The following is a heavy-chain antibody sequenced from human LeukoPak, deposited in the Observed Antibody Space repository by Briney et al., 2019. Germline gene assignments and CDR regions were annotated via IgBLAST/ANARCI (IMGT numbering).Heavy chain of an antibody. CDR3: TTSLSRLNYKITDANFNVL. CDR1: WVHFKCLV. J-gene: IGHJ6*02. Sequence: PGGSLRHSYALCWVHFKCLVERWPRQAPGKGLEWVSTISGSGGGRYYADSVKGRFTISRDNSKNTMYMQMNSLRAEDMAVYYCTTSLSRLNYKITDANFNVLWDQGTTVTVSS. V-gene: IGHV3-23*01. CDR2: ISGSGGGR. D-gene: IGHD3-16*01.